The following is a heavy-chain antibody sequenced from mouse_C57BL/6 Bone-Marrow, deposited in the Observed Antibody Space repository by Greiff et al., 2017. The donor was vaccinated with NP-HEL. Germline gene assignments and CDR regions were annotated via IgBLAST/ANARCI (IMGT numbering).Heavy chain of an antibody. J-gene: IGHJ1*03. CDR1: GYTFTSYW. V-gene: IGHV1-59*01. CDR3: ARSYYYGSTHWYFDV. D-gene: IGHD1-1*01. CDR2: IDPSDSYT. Sequence: QVQLQQPGAELVRPGTSVKLSCKASGYTFTSYWMHWVKQRPGQGLEWIGVIDPSDSYTNYNQKFKGQATLTVDTSSSTAYMQLSSLTSEDSAVYYGARSYYYGSTHWYFDVWGTGTTVTVSS.